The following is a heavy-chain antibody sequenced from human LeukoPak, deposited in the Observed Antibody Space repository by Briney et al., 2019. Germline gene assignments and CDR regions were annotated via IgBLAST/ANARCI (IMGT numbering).Heavy chain of an antibody. V-gene: IGHV4-59*01. J-gene: IGHJ4*02. CDR3: ARMPDLDY. Sequence: KPSETLSLTCTVSGGSISSYYWSWIRQPPGKGLEWIGYIYYSGSTNYNPSLKSRVTISVDTSKNQFSLKLSSVTAADTAVYYCARMPDLDYWGQGTLVTVSS. CDR2: IYYSGST. CDR1: GGSISSYY. D-gene: IGHD2-2*01.